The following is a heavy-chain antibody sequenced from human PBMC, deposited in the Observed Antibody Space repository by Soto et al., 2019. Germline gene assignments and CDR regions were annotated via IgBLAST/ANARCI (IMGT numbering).Heavy chain of an antibody. CDR1: GGTFSSYT. J-gene: IGHJ4*02. CDR3: ARGYGPYYFDY. Sequence: SVKVSCKASGGTFSSYTISWVRQAPGQGLEWMGRIIPILGIANYAQKFQGRVTITADKSTSTAYMELSSLRSEDTAVYYCARGYGPYYFDYWGQGTLVTVSS. D-gene: IGHD4-17*01. V-gene: IGHV1-69*02. CDR2: IIPILGIA.